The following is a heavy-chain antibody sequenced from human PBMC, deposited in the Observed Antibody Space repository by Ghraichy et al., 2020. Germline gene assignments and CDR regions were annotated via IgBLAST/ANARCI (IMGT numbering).Heavy chain of an antibody. CDR2: IRSKANSYAT. V-gene: IGHV3-73*01. Sequence: GGSLRLSCAASGFTFSGSAMHWVRQASGKGLEWVGRIRSKANSYATAYAASVKGRFTISRDDSKNTAYLQMNSLKTEDTAVYYCTRQRDGEWGVLERWVYYGMDVWGQGTTVTVSS. J-gene: IGHJ6*02. D-gene: IGHD3-3*01. CDR1: GFTFSGSA. CDR3: TRQRDGEWGVLERWVYYGMDV.